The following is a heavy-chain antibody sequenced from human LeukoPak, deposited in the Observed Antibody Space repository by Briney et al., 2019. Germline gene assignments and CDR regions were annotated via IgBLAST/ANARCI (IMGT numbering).Heavy chain of an antibody. CDR3: AKGLDILTGPPDF. CDR2: ISWDGGNT. CDR1: GFTFDDYV. D-gene: IGHD3-9*01. J-gene: IGHJ4*02. Sequence: HAGGSLRLSCAASGFTFDDYVMHWVRQAPGKGLEWVSLISWDGGNTYYGDSVKGRFTISRDNSKNSLYLQMNNLRAEDTALYYCAKGLDILTGPPDFWGQGTLVTVSS. V-gene: IGHV3-43D*03.